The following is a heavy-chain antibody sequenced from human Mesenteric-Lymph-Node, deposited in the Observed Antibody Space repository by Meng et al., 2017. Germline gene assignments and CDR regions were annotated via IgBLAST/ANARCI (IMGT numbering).Heavy chain of an antibody. J-gene: IGHJ4*02. D-gene: IGHD3-10*01. V-gene: IGHV1-69*05. CDR3: ARFRYVSGSFYPDDC. CDR2: IIPIFGTA. Sequence: SVKVSCKASGGTFSSYAISWVRQAPGQGLEWMWGIIPIFGTANYAQKFQGRVTITTDESTSTAYMELSSLRSEDTAVYYCARFRYVSGSFYPDDCWSQGTLVTVSS. CDR1: GGTFSSYA.